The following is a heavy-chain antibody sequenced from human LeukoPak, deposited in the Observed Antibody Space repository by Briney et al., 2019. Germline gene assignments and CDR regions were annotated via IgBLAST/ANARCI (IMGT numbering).Heavy chain of an antibody. CDR1: GSSICSYY. Sequence: PSETLSLTCTVSGSSICSYYWNWIRQPPGKGLEWIGYIYYSGTTNYNPSLKSRVTITIDTSKNQFSLMLSSVTAADTAVYYCARGGTYCSGGTCYSSDYWGQGTLVTVSS. CDR3: ARGGTYCSGGTCYSSDY. CDR2: IYYSGTT. J-gene: IGHJ4*02. D-gene: IGHD2-15*01. V-gene: IGHV4-59*01.